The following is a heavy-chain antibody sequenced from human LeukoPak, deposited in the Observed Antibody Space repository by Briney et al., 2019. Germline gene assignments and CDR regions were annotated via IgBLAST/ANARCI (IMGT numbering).Heavy chain of an antibody. Sequence: GGSLRLSCAASGFTFSDYYMSWVRQAPGGGLEWVSAISGSGDTTYHADSVKGRFTISRDNSENRLSLQMDRLRAEDTAVYFCAKDTTAWWYHRAYMDVWGKGTTVTVSS. J-gene: IGHJ6*03. CDR3: AKDTTAWWYHRAYMDV. D-gene: IGHD2-15*01. V-gene: IGHV3-23*01. CDR1: GFTFSDYY. CDR2: ISGSGDTT.